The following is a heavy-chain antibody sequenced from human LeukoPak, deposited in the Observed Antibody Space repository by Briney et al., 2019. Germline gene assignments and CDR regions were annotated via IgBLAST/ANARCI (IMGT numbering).Heavy chain of an antibody. D-gene: IGHD3-22*01. CDR1: GFTFTGYW. CDR3: ARATRLTSYDHDTSGYWSY. Sequence: GGSLRLSCASPGFTFTGYWMSWVRQAPGKGLEWVANIKEDGSEKYYVDSVKCRFTISRDNAKNSLYLQMNSLRAEDTAVYYCARATRLTSYDHDTSGYWSYWGQGTLVTVSS. J-gene: IGHJ4*02. V-gene: IGHV3-7*01. CDR2: IKEDGSEK.